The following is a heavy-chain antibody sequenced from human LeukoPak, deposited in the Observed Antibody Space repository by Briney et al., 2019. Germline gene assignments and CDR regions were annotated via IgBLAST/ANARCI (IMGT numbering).Heavy chain of an antibody. D-gene: IGHD3-10*01. V-gene: IGHV4-39*01. CDR3: ATPRGASNWFDP. J-gene: IGHJ5*02. CDR2: IYYSGSI. Sequence: LETLSLTCTVSGGSISNSSKYWGWIRQPPGKGLEWIGNIYYSGSIYYNPSLKSRVAIFVDTSNNQFSLKLSSVTAADTAVYYCATPRGASNWFDPWGQGALVTVSS. CDR1: GGSISNSSKY.